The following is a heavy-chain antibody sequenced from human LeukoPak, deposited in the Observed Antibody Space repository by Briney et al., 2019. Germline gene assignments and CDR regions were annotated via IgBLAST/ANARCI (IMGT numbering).Heavy chain of an antibody. CDR2: INSDGSTT. CDR1: GFTFSSSW. Sequence: PGGSLRLSCAASGFTFSSSWMHSVRQAPGKGLVWVSRINSDGSTTTYAISVKGRFTISRDNAKNTLYLQMNSLRAEDTAVYYCARGYSGSYRVDYWGQGTLVTVSS. V-gene: IGHV3-74*01. D-gene: IGHD1-26*01. J-gene: IGHJ4*02. CDR3: ARGYSGSYRVDY.